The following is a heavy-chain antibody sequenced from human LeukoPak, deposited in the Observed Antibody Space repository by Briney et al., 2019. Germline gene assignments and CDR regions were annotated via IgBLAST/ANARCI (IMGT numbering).Heavy chain of an antibody. V-gene: IGHV4-59*01. CDR3: ARDIARGLYYFDY. CDR1: GGSISSYY. D-gene: IGHD3-22*01. CDR2: IYYSGST. Sequence: SETLSLTCTVSGGSISSYYWSWIRQPPGKGLEWIGYIYYSGSTNYNPSLKSRVTISVVTSKNQFSLKLSSVTAADTAVYYCARDIARGLYYFDYWGQGTLVTVSS. J-gene: IGHJ4*02.